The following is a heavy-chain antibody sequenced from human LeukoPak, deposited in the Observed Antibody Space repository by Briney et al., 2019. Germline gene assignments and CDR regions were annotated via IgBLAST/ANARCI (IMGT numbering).Heavy chain of an antibody. D-gene: IGHD3-9*01. CDR2: IRYDGSNK. Sequence: TGGSLRLSCAASGFTFSSYGMHWVRQAPGKGLEWVAFIRYDGSNKYYADSVKGRFTISRDNSKNTLYLQMNNLRAEDTAVYYCAKPHYDILTGYYRDHYFDYWGQGTLVTASS. J-gene: IGHJ4*02. CDR1: GFTFSSYG. V-gene: IGHV3-30*02. CDR3: AKPHYDILTGYYRDHYFDY.